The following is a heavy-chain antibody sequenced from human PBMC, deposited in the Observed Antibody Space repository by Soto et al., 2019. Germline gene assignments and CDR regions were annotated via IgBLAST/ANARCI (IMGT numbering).Heavy chain of an antibody. J-gene: IGHJ5*02. V-gene: IGHV3-23*01. CDR3: AKDTYDYIWGSYRLGPRFDP. D-gene: IGHD3-16*02. Sequence: GKGLEWVSAISGSGGSTYYADSVKGRFTISRDNSKNTLYLQMNSLRAEDTAVYYCAKDTYDYIWGSYRLGPRFDPWGQGTLVTVSS. CDR2: ISGSGGST.